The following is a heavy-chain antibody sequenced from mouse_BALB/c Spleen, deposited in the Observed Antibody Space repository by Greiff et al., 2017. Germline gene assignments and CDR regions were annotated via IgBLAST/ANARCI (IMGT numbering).Heavy chain of an antibody. V-gene: IGHV2-9*02. D-gene: IGHD4-1*01. CDR1: GFSLTSYG. CDR2: IWAGGST. CDR3: ARGDWDVGAWFAY. Sequence: QVQLKESGPGLVAPSQSLSITCTVSGFSLTSYGVHWVRQPPGKGLEWLGVIWAGGSTNYNSALMSRLSISKDNSKSQVFLKMNSLQTDDTAMYYCARGDWDVGAWFAYWGQGTLVTVSA. J-gene: IGHJ3*01.